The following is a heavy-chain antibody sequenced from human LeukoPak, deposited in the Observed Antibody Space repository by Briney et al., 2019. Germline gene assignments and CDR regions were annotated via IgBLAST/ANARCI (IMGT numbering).Heavy chain of an antibody. Sequence: NPSETLSLTCTVSGASIIQQHCIWLRQPPGKGLEYIGYFYYDGSTNYTSSVRSRVTILVDTSKIQFTLNLRSVTAADTAKYYCTSGISGQYRSMGGFAFDIWDQGTVVAVSS. CDR1: GASIIQQH. V-gene: IGHV4-59*11. D-gene: IGHD5-12*01. J-gene: IGHJ3*02. CDR3: TSGISGQYRSMGGFAFDI. CDR2: FYYDGST.